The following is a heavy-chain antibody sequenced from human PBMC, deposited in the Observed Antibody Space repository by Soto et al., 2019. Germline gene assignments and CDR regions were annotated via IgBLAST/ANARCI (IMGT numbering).Heavy chain of an antibody. CDR1: GFTISGKKY. J-gene: IGHJ3*01. D-gene: IGHD1-1*01. Sequence: DVQLVESGGGLIQPGESLRLSCGAFGFTISGKKYVAWVRQAPGKGLEWVSALYDIDGSFYADSVKGRFTTSSDSSKTTVYLQMNDLRPDDTAVYYCATWHEREHAYDDWGLGTTVTVSS. CDR2: LYDIDGS. V-gene: IGHV3-53*01. CDR3: ATWHEREHAYDD.